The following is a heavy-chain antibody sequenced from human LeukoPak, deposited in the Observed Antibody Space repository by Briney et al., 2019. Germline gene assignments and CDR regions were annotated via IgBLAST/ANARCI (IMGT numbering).Heavy chain of an antibody. Sequence: SQTLSLTCTVSGGSISSGSYYWSWTRQPAGKGLEWIGRIYTSGSTNYNPSLKSRVTISVDTSKNQFSLKLSSVTAADTAVYYCARRGEIWGQGTMVTVSS. D-gene: IGHD3-10*01. CDR2: IYTSGST. CDR1: GGSISSGSYY. V-gene: IGHV4-61*02. J-gene: IGHJ3*02. CDR3: ARRGEI.